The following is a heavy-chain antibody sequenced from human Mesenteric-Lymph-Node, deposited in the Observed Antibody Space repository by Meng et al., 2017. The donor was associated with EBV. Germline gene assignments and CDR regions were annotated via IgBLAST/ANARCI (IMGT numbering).Heavy chain of an antibody. D-gene: IGHD1-26*01. Sequence: HVPPEAPGPGLVQPSGPLSLTCAVSGGSISSGDWWSGVRQPPEKGLEWIGEIYHDGTTNYPPSLKSRVSISVDKSKNQFSLKLSSVTAADTAVYYCARSPYSGSYYANFDYWGQGTLVTVSS. J-gene: IGHJ4*02. CDR2: IYHDGTT. V-gene: IGHV4-4*02. CDR1: GGSISSGDW. CDR3: ARSPYSGSYYANFDY.